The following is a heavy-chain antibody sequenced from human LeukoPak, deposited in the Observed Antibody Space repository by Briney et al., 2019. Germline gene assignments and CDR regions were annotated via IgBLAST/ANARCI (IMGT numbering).Heavy chain of an antibody. Sequence: ASVKVSCKASGYTFTGYYMHWVRQAPGQGLEWMGWINPNSGGTNYAQKFQGRVTMTRDTSISTAYMELSRLRSEDMAVYYCARGRSLAAAYNFDYWGQGTLVTVSS. V-gene: IGHV1-2*02. CDR3: ARGRSLAAAYNFDY. D-gene: IGHD6-13*01. CDR1: GYTFTGYY. CDR2: INPNSGGT. J-gene: IGHJ4*02.